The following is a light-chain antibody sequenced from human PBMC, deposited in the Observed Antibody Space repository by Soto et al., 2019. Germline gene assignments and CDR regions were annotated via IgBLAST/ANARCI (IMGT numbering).Light chain of an antibody. V-gene: IGLV2-11*01. CDR2: DVS. CDR3: FSFTTTSTHV. Sequence: QSVLTQPRSVSGSPGQSVTISCTGTSSNVGGYNYVSWYQQHPGKAPKLMIYDVSKRPSGVPDRFSGSKSGNTASLIISGLQAEDEAEYFCFSFTTTSTHVFGTGTKVTVL. CDR1: SSNVGGYNY. J-gene: IGLJ1*01.